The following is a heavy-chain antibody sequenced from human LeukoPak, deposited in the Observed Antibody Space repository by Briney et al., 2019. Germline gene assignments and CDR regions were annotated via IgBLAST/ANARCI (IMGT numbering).Heavy chain of an antibody. V-gene: IGHV3-66*01. CDR2: TYSGGST. J-gene: IGHJ4*02. D-gene: IGHD1-26*01. Sequence: GGSLRLSCAASGFTVSNNDINWVRQAPEKGLEWGSVTYSGGSTYYADSVKGRFTISRENSKHPLYLQMNSLRADDTAVYYCARGRLSDGSYANFDYWGQGTLVTVSS. CDR1: GFTVSNND. CDR3: ARGRLSDGSYANFDY.